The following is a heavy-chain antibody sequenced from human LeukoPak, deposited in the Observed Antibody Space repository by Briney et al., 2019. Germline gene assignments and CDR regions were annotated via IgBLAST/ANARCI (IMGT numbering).Heavy chain of an antibody. CDR1: GFTFRSYV. D-gene: IGHD2-2*02. CDR2: LSGSGGST. V-gene: IGHV3-23*01. CDR3: AKAYCSSTSCYTDYSYGMDV. J-gene: IGHJ6*02. Sequence: PGGSLRLSCAASGFTFRSYVMNWVRQTPGKGLEWVSALSGSGGSTNYAGSVTGRFIISRDNSKNTLYLQVNSLRAEDTAVYYCAKAYCSSTSCYTDYSYGMDVWGQGTTVTVSS.